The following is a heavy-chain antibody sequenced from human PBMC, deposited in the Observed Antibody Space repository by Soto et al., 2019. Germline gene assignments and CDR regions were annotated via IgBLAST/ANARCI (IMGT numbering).Heavy chain of an antibody. Sequence: GVSLRLSCLASGLTFSNFEMHWVRQAPGKGLEWVSYINTAGSTKYYAESVKGRFTISRDNARNSLFLQMNSLRAEDTAVYYCARAECSSPDCLTAYYSYGLDVRGKGSTVTDSS. D-gene: IGHD3-9*01. CDR3: ARAECSSPDCLTAYYSYGLDV. CDR1: GLTFSNFE. CDR2: INTAGSTK. V-gene: IGHV3-48*03. J-gene: IGHJ6*04.